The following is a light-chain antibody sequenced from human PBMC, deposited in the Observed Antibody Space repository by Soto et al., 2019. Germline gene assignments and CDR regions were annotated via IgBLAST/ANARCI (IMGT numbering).Light chain of an antibody. CDR3: QQYNSYRT. J-gene: IGKJ1*01. CDR2: KAS. Sequence: DIPMTHSPSTLSASLGYRVTITCRASQTIDSWLAWYQQRPGKPPNLLIYKASTLASGVPSRFSGSGSGTEFTLTINSLQPDDFATYYCQQYNSYRTFGQGTKVDIK. CDR1: QTIDSW. V-gene: IGKV1-5*03.